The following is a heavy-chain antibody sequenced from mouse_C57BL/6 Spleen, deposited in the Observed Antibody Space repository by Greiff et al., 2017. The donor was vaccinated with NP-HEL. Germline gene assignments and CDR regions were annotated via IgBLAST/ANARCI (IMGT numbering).Heavy chain of an antibody. Sequence: VMLVESGAELVKPGASVKISCKASGYAFSSYWMNWVKQRPGKGLEWIGQIYPGDGDTNYNGKFKGKATLTADKSSSTAYMQLSSLTSEDSAVYCCARGEIYYDYDGKAWFAYWGQGTLVTVSA. D-gene: IGHD2-4*01. CDR3: ARGEIYYDYDGKAWFAY. CDR2: IYPGDGDT. J-gene: IGHJ3*01. V-gene: IGHV1-80*01. CDR1: GYAFSSYW.